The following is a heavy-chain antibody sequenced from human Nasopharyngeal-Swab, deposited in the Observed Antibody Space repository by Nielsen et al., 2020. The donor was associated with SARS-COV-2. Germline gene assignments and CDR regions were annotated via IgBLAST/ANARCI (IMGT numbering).Heavy chain of an antibody. CDR3: ARAPNYILYYFDY. D-gene: IGHD3-10*01. V-gene: IGHV4-59*01. CDR1: GGSISSYY. CDR2: IYYSGST. J-gene: IGHJ4*02. Sequence: SETLSLTCTVSGGSISSYYWSWIRQPPGKGLEWIGYIYYSGSTNYNPSLKSRATISVDTSKNQFSLKLSSVTAADTAVYYCARAPNYILYYFDYWGQGTLVTVSS.